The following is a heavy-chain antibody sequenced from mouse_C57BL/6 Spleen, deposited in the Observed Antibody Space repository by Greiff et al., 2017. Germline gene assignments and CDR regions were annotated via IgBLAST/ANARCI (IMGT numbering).Heavy chain of an antibody. CDR3: VRENYGYDSWFAY. CDR2: ISDGGSYT. J-gene: IGHJ3*01. V-gene: IGHV5-4*01. D-gene: IGHD2-2*01. CDR1: GFTFSSYA. Sequence: EVKVVESGGGLVKPGGSLKLSCAASGFTFSSYAMSWVRQTPEKRLEWVATISDGGSYTYYQDNVKGRFTISRDNAKNNLYLQMSHLKSEDTAMYYCVRENYGYDSWFAYWGQGTLVTVSA.